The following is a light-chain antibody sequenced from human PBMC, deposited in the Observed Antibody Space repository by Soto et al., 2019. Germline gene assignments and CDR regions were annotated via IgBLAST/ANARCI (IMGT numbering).Light chain of an antibody. Sequence: EIVLTQSPATLSLSPGERATLSCRASQSVSTFLAWYQQKPGQAPRLVIYDASSRATGIPARFSGSGSGTDFTLTISSLEPEDFAVYYCQQRENWPLTFGGGTKVDIK. CDR1: QSVSTF. V-gene: IGKV3-11*01. CDR3: QQRENWPLT. J-gene: IGKJ4*01. CDR2: DAS.